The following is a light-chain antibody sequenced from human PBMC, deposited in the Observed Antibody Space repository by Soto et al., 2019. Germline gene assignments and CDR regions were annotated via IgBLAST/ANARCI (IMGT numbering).Light chain of an antibody. J-gene: IGKJ1*01. CDR2: AAS. CDR3: QQNYSYPRT. V-gene: IGKV1-8*01. Sequence: AIRMTQSPSSLSASTGDRVTITCRASQGISSYLAWYQQKPGKAPKLLIYAASTLQSGVPSRFSGSGSGADFTLTISCLQSEDFATYDCQQNYSYPRTFGQGTKVDIK. CDR1: QGISSY.